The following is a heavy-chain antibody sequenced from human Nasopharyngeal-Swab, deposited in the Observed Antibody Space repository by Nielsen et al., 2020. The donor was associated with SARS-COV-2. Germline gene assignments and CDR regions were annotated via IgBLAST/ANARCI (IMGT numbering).Heavy chain of an antibody. CDR1: GVSISSYY. CDR3: ARIHRQHNAFDI. V-gene: IGHV4-59*01. J-gene: IGHJ3*02. Sequence: SETLSLTCTVSGVSISSYYWSWIRQPPGKGLEWIGYIYYSGSTNYNPSLKSRVTISVYTSKNQFSLKLSSVTAADTAVYYCARIHRQHNAFDIWGQGTMVTVSS. D-gene: IGHD2-21*01. CDR2: IYYSGST.